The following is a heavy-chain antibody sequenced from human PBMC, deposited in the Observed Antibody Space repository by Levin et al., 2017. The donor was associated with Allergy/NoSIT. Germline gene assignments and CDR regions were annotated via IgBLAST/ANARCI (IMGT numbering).Heavy chain of an antibody. J-gene: IGHJ5*02. V-gene: IGHV1-3*01. D-gene: IGHD3-3*01. Sequence: GESLKISCKASGYTFTSYAMHWVRQAPGQRLEWMGWINAGNGNTKYSQKFQGRVTITRDTSASTAYMELSSLRSEDTAVYYCARGGITIFGVETEWFDPWGQGTLVTVSS. CDR1: GYTFTSYA. CDR2: INAGNGNT. CDR3: ARGGITIFGVETEWFDP.